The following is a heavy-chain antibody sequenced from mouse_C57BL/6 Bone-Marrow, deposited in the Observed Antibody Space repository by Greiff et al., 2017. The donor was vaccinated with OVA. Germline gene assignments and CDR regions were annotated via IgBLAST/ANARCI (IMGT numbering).Heavy chain of an antibody. D-gene: IGHD2-5*01. CDR3: ARGSNYPFAY. CDR2: INPNNGGT. CDR1: GYTFTDYN. Sequence: EVKLQESGPELVKPGASVKMSCKASGYTFTDYNMHWVKQSHGKSLEWIGYINPNNGGTSYNQKFKGKATLTVNKSSSTAYMELRSLTSEDSAVYYCARGSNYPFAYWGQGTLVTVSA. V-gene: IGHV1-22*01. J-gene: IGHJ3*01.